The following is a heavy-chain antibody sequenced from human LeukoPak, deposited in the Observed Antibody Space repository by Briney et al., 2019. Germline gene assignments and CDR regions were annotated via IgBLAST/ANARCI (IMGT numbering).Heavy chain of an antibody. V-gene: IGHV3-74*01. D-gene: IGHD3-22*01. CDR1: GFTFSSYW. Sequence: GGSLRLSCAASGFTFSSYWVHWVRQAPGKGLVWVSRINTDGSSTSYADSVKGRFTISRDNSKNTLYLQMNSLRAQDTAVYYCARDFLAGYYYDSSGYWPNYGMDVWGQGTTVTVSS. J-gene: IGHJ6*02. CDR3: ARDFLAGYYYDSSGYWPNYGMDV. CDR2: INTDGSST.